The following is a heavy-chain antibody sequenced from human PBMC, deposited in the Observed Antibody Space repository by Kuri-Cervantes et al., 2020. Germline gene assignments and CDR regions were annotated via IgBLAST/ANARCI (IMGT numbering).Heavy chain of an antibody. CDR3: ARVPTLGIAARRGRSGVDY. V-gene: IGHV4-34*01. CDR1: GGSFSSYY. Sequence: ESLKISCAVYGGSFSSYYWNWIRQPPGKGLEWIGEINHSGSTNYNPSLKSRVTISVDTSKNQFSLKLSSVTAADTAVYYCARVPTLGIAARRGRSGVDYWGQGTLVTVSS. D-gene: IGHD6-6*01. CDR2: INHSGST. J-gene: IGHJ4*02.